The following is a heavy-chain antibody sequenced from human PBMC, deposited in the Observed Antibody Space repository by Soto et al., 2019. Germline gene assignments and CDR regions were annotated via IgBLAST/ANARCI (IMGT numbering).Heavy chain of an antibody. D-gene: IGHD1-1*01. CDR1: GFTFGDYG. CDR2: ISGSGNQI. J-gene: IGHJ3*01. Sequence: EVQLSQSGGGLVQRGGSLRLSCEGSGFTFGDYGINWVRQAPGKGLELVSGISGSGNQIDYSYSVEGRFTVFRDNSKNTVFLQMNGLSAGDTAVYFCAKNQDWNRPDPGAFDVWGQGTMVTVSS. CDR3: AKNQDWNRPDPGAFDV. V-gene: IGHV3-23*01.